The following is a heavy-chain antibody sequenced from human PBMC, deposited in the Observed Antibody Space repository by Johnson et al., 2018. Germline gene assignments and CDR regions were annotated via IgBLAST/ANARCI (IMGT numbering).Heavy chain of an antibody. CDR2: IIPIFGIT. V-gene: IGHV1-69*02. CDR3: ARCSRPAMKRDGNYVRDGFDI. Sequence: QVQLVQSGAEMKTPGSSVKVSCKTSGGSFSSYTVIWVRQAPGQGLEWMGRIIPIFGITNYAQKFQGRVPITADKSTGTAYMELSSLRSEDTAVYYCARCSRPAMKRDGNYVRDGFDIWGQGTMVTVSS. D-gene: IGHD4-17*01. J-gene: IGHJ3*02. CDR1: GGSFSSYT.